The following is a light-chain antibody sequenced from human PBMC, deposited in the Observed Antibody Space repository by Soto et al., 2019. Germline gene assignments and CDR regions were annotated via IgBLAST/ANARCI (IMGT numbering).Light chain of an antibody. V-gene: IGKV3-11*01. CDR1: QSVYSY. Sequence: EIVLTQSPATLSLSPGERATLSCRASQSVYSYLAWYQQKPGQAPRLLIYDASNRATGIPARFRGSGSGTDFTLTISSLEPEDFAVYYCQQRSNWPGTFGQGTKVEIK. J-gene: IGKJ1*01. CDR2: DAS. CDR3: QQRSNWPGT.